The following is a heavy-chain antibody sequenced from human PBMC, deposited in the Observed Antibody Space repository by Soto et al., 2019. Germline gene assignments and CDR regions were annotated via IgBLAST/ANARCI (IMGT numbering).Heavy chain of an antibody. J-gene: IGHJ6*02. CDR3: ARVGPLNKNYGMDV. Sequence: PGGSLRLSGAASGFTFSSHGMPWVRQAPGKVMEWVAVIWHDGSQEYYEDSVRGRLTIYRDNYKNMVYLQMNSLRDEETAVYKCARVGPLNKNYGMDVWGQGTTVTVSS. V-gene: IGHV3-33*01. CDR1: GFTFSSHG. CDR2: IWHDGSQE.